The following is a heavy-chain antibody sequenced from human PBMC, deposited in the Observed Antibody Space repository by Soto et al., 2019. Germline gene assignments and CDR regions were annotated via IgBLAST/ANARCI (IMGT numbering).Heavy chain of an antibody. Sequence: TLSLTCTVSGGSISIGSYHWRWSRQHPGKGLEWIGNIDYSVSSYYNPSIKSRPTVSIDTSKDQFSLRLGYMTAADTSVYYCANVEGSSYHVRHDCWGRGMXVTVSS. CDR3: ANVEGSSYHVRHDC. D-gene: IGHD6-13*01. V-gene: IGHV4-31*03. CDR1: GGSISIGSYH. J-gene: IGHJ4*02. CDR2: IDYSVSS.